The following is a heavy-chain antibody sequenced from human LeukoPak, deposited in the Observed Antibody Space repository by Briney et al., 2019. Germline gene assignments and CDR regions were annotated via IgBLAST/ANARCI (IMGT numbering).Heavy chain of an antibody. CDR1: GGTFSSYA. D-gene: IGHD3-22*01. Sequence: SVKVSCKASGGTFSSYAISWVRQAPGQGLEWMGGIIPIFGTANYAQKFQGRVTITTDESSSTAYMELSSLRSEDTAVYYCARESYYYDSSGYRYYFDYWGQGTLVTVSS. CDR2: IIPIFGTA. CDR3: ARESYYYDSSGYRYYFDY. J-gene: IGHJ4*02. V-gene: IGHV1-69*05.